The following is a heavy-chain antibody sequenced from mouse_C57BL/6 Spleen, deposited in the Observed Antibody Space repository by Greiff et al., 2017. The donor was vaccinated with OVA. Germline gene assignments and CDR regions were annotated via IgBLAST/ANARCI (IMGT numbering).Heavy chain of an antibody. CDR1: GYTFTSYT. V-gene: IGHV1-4*01. J-gene: IGHJ2*01. Sequence: VQLQQSGAELARPGASVTLSCKASGYTFTSYTMHWVKQRPGQGLEWIGYINPSSGYTTYNQKFKDKATLTADKSSSTAYMQLSSLTSEDSAVYYCTRPNDGSFAYWGQGTTLTVSS. CDR2: INPSSGYT. D-gene: IGHD2-3*01. CDR3: TRPNDGSFAY.